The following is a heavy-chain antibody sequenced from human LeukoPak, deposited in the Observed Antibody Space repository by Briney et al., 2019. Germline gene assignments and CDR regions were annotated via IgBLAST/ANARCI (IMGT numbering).Heavy chain of an antibody. D-gene: IGHD3-22*01. CDR2: ISSSSSYI. V-gene: IGHV3-21*01. CDR3: ARGITYYYDSSGYYYGY. CDR1: GFTFSSYS. J-gene: IGHJ4*02. Sequence: GGSLRLSCAASGFTFSSYSMNWVRQAPGKGLEWVSSISSSSSYIYYADSVKGRFTISRDNAKNSLYLQMNSLRAKDTAVYYCARGITYYYDSSGYYYGYWGQGTLVTLSS.